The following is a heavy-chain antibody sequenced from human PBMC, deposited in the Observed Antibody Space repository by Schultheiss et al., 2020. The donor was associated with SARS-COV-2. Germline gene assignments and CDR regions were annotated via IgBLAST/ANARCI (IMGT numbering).Heavy chain of an antibody. V-gene: IGHV4-59*12. CDR1: GGSISSYY. CDR2: IYYSGST. CDR3: ARGIFSRYCSGGSCYSGWYFDL. D-gene: IGHD2-15*01. J-gene: IGHJ2*01. Sequence: SETLSLTCTVSGGSISSYYWSWIRQPPGKGLEWIGYIYYSGSTNYNPSLKSRVTISVDTSKNQFSLKLSSVTAADTAVYYCARGIFSRYCSGGSCYSGWYFDLWGRGTLVTVSS.